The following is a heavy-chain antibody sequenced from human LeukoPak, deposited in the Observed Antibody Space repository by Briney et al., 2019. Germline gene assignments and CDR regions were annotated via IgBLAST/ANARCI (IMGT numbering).Heavy chain of an antibody. V-gene: IGHV4-38-2*01. CDR3: ARSYYYYDSSGYSYAFDI. J-gene: IGHJ3*02. Sequence: SETLSLTCAVSGYSISSGYYWGWIRQPPGKGLEWIGSIYHSGSTYYNPSLKSRVTISVDTSKNQFSLKLSSVTAADTAVYYCARSYYYYDSSGYSYAFDIWGQGKMVSVSS. CDR1: GYSISSGYY. CDR2: IYHSGST. D-gene: IGHD3-22*01.